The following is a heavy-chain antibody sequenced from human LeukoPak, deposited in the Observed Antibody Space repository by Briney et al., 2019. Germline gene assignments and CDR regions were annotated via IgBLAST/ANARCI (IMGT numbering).Heavy chain of an antibody. D-gene: IGHD3-22*01. J-gene: IGHJ3*02. CDR3: ARFGIQDNSGGGAFDI. V-gene: IGHV1-18*01. CDR1: GYTFTNYG. CDR2: ISAYTGKT. Sequence: ASVKVSCKASGYTFTNYGITWVRQASGQGIECMGWISAYTGKTNSAQKLQGRVTMTTDTSTSTGYMELRSLRSDDTAVYYCARFGIQDNSGGGAFDIWGQGTMVAVSS.